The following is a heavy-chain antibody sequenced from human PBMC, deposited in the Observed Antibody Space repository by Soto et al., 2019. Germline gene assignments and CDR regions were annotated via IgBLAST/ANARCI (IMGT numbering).Heavy chain of an antibody. D-gene: IGHD5-12*01. CDR1: GGSFSGYY. V-gene: IGHV4-34*01. J-gene: IGHJ4*02. Sequence: QVQLQQWGAGLLKPSETLSLTCAVYGGSFSGYYWSWIRQPPGKGLEWIGEIKDGGNTNYSPSLTSRVPVSADTSQNQFSLKLNSVTAADTAVYSCARGQEAIVATHWEQGTLVTVSS. CDR3: ARGQEAIVATH. CDR2: IKDGGNT.